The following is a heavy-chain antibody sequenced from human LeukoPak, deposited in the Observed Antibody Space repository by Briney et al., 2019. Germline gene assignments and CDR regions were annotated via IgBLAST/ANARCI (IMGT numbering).Heavy chain of an antibody. CDR1: GFTFSSYS. CDR2: ISSSSSYI. Sequence: GGSLRLSCAASGFTFSSYSMNWVRQAPGKGLEWVSSISSSSSYIYYADSVKGRFTISRDNAKNSLYLQMNSLRAEDTAVYYCARGRNTMVRGAIGAETRYYYNYYIDVWGKGTTVTVSS. V-gene: IGHV3-21*01. D-gene: IGHD3-10*01. CDR3: ARGRNTMVRGAIGAETRYYYNYYIDV. J-gene: IGHJ6*03.